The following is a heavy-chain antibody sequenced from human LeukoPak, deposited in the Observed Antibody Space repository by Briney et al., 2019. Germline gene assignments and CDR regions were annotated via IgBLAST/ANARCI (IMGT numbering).Heavy chain of an antibody. CDR2: IYYSGST. V-gene: IGHV4-39*01. D-gene: IGHD3-22*01. Sequence: TSETLSLTCTVSGGSISSSSYYWGRIRQPPGKGLEWIGSIYYSGSTYYNPSLKSRVTISVDTSKNQFSLKLSSVTAADTAVYYCARHLEVVVITLWSPYYFDYWGQGTLVTVSS. CDR3: ARHLEVVVITLWSPYYFDY. J-gene: IGHJ4*02. CDR1: GGSISSSSYY.